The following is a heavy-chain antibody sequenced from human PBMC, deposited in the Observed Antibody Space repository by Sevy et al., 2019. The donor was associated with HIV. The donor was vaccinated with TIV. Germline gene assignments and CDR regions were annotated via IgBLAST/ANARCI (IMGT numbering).Heavy chain of an antibody. CDR1: GFTFSGFG. Sequence: GGSLRLSCAAFGFTFSGFGMHWVRQAPGKGLEWVALISYDGSNKYYADSVKGRFTISRDKSKNTLYLQMNSLRGEVTAVYYCAKDQGAHYYYGMDVWGQGTTVTVSS. CDR3: AKDQGAHYYYGMDV. CDR2: ISYDGSNK. J-gene: IGHJ6*02. V-gene: IGHV3-30*18.